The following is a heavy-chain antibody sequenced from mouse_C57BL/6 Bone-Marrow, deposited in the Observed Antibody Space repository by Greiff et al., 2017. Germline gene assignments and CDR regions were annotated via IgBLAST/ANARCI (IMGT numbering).Heavy chain of an antibody. J-gene: IGHJ1*03. D-gene: IGHD1-1*01. CDR2: IYPGSGST. V-gene: IGHV1-55*01. CDR3: ARGGFITTVVDWYFDG. CDR1: GYTFTSYW. Sequence: QVQLQQPGAELVKPGASVKMSCKASGYTFTSYWITWVKQRPGQGLEWIGDIYPGSGSTNYNEKFKSKATLTVDTSSSTAYMQLSSLTSEDSAVYYCARGGFITTVVDWYFDGWGTGTTGTVSS.